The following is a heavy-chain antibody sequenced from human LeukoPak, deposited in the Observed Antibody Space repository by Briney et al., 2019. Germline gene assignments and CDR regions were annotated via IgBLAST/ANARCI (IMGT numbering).Heavy chain of an antibody. CDR1: GGSISSYY. V-gene: IGHV4-4*07. CDR2: IYTSGST. J-gene: IGHJ3*02. D-gene: IGHD3-10*01. CDR3: ARLEVTMVRGVAGEAFDI. Sequence: SETLSLTCTVSGGSISSYYWSWIRQPAGKGLEWIGRIYTSGSTNYNPSLKSRVTMSVDTSKNQFSLKLSSVTAADTAVYYCARLEVTMVRGVAGEAFDIWGQGTMVTVSS.